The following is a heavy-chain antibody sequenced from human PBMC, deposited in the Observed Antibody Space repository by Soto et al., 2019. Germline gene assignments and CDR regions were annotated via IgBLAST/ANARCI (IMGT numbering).Heavy chain of an antibody. CDR3: TTDPKPHTYYDLWSGYSGWFDH. CDR1: GFTFSNAW. V-gene: IGHV3-15*01. CDR2: IKSKTDGGTT. D-gene: IGHD3-3*01. J-gene: IGHJ5*02. Sequence: EVQLVESGGGLVKPGGSLRLSCAASGFTFSNAWMSWVRQAPGKGLEWVGRIKSKTDGGTTDYAAPVKGRFTISRDESKNTLYLPMNSLKTEDTAVYYCTTDPKPHTYYDLWSGYSGWFDHWGKGTLVTVSS.